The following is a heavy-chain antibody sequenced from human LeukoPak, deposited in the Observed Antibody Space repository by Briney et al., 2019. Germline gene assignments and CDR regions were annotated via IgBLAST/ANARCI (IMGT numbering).Heavy chain of an antibody. Sequence: GGSLRLSCAASGFTFSSFAMHWVRQAPGKGLEWVTFISYDGSSKYYADSVKGRFTISRDNYKATLYLQMDSLRPEDTAVYYCATFFSSSSNPLDHWGQGTLVTVSP. CDR3: ATFFSSSSNPLDH. CDR1: GFTFSSFA. J-gene: IGHJ4*02. V-gene: IGHV3-30*14. D-gene: IGHD6-6*01. CDR2: ISYDGSSK.